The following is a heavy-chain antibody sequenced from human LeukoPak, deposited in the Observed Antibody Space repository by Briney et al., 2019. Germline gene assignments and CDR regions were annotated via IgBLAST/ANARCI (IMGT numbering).Heavy chain of an antibody. CDR1: GFTFSSYA. CDR2: ISYDGSNK. J-gene: IGHJ3*02. Sequence: TGGSLRLSCAASGFTFSSYAMHWVRQAPGKGLEWVAVISYDGSNKYYADSVKGRFTISRDNSKNTLYLQMNSLRAEDTAVYYCAKDPHYDFDAFDIWGQGTMVTVSS. D-gene: IGHD3-3*01. V-gene: IGHV3-30-3*01. CDR3: AKDPHYDFDAFDI.